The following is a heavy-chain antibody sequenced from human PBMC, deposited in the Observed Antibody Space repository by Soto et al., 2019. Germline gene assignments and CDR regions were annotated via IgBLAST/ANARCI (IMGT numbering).Heavy chain of an antibody. D-gene: IGHD3-3*01. CDR2: SKPATGRGATI. J-gene: IGHJ4*02. CDR3: PTACQWYFWTASHIDH. V-gene: IGHV3-15*01. CDR1: GWSVTNAW. Sequence: GGTLRFPGAAAGWSVTNAWLSWFRQTPLKRREWVGRSKPATGRGATIKNAASVKGRFIISRDDSKAILYLEMNSLKTDDTGVYHCPTACQWYFWTASHIDHWGQGTPVT.